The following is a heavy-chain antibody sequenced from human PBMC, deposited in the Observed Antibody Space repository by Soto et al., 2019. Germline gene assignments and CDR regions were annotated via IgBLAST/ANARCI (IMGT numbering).Heavy chain of an antibody. Sequence: QVQLQQWGAGLLKPSETLSLTCAVYGGSFSGYYWSWIRQPPGKGLEWIGEINHSGSTNYNPSLXXXVTXXXDTPKNQFSRXXSXVXXADTAVYYCARGLRQLGDCSGGSCYGRGYYYGMDVWGQGTTVTVSS. J-gene: IGHJ6*02. D-gene: IGHD2-15*01. V-gene: IGHV4-34*01. CDR3: ARGLRQLGDCSGGSCYGRGYYYGMDV. CDR1: GGSFSGYY. CDR2: INHSGST.